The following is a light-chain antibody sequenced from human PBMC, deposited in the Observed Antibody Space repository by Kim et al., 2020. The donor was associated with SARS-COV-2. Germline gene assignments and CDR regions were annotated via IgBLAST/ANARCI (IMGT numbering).Light chain of an antibody. J-gene: IGLJ1*01. Sequence: QSIPISCTGTSSDVGGYNYVSWYQQHPGKAPKLMIYDVTNRPSGVSNRFSGSKSGNTASLTISGLQAEDEADYYCSSFARSSSPYVFGPGTKVTVL. CDR1: SSDVGGYNY. CDR2: DVT. V-gene: IGLV2-14*03. CDR3: SSFARSSSPYV.